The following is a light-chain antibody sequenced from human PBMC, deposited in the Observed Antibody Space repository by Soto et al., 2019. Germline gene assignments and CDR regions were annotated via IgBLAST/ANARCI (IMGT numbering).Light chain of an antibody. CDR1: SSNIGNNY. CDR3: GTWDSSLSAHV. Sequence: QSVLTQPPSVSAAPGQKVTISCSGSSSNIGNNYVSWYQQLPGTAPKLLIYDNNKRPSGIPDRFSVSKSGTSATLGITGLQTGDEADYYCGTWDSSLSAHVFGTGTKVTVL. CDR2: DNN. J-gene: IGLJ1*01. V-gene: IGLV1-51*01.